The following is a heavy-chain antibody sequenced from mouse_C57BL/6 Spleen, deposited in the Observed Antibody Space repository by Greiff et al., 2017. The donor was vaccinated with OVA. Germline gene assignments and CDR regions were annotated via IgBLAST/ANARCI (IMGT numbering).Heavy chain of an antibody. CDR1: GYAFSSSW. D-gene: IGHD1-1*01. V-gene: IGHV1-82*01. CDR2: IYPGDGDT. CDR3: ARSPITTVVAPTY. J-gene: IGHJ2*01. Sequence: VHLVESGPELVKPGASVKISCKASGYAFSSSWMNWVKQRPGKGLEWIGRIYPGDGDTNYNGKFKGKATLTADKSSSTAYMQLSGLTSEDSAVYFCARSPITTVVAPTYWGQGTTLTVSS.